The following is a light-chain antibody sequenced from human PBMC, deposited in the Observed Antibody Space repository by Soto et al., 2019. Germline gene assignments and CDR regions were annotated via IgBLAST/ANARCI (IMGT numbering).Light chain of an antibody. V-gene: IGKV1-NL1*01. CDR1: QDISDY. J-gene: IGKJ1*01. CDR2: DAS. Sequence: DFQMTQSPSSLSASVGDRVTITCQASQDISDYLAWYQQKPGKAPKLLIYDASSLESGVTSRFSGSGSGTDFTLTISSLEPEDFAVYYCQQHSHWPPWTFGQGTKVDIK. CDR3: QQHSHWPPWT.